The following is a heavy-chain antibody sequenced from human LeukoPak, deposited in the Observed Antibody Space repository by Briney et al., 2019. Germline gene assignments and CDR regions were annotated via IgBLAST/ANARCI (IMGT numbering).Heavy chain of an antibody. V-gene: IGHV3-23*01. CDR3: AKDKGSGSYPSSHDY. CDR1: GFTFSSYA. J-gene: IGHJ4*02. CDR2: ISGSGGST. Sequence: GGSLRLSCAASGFTFSSYAMSWVRQAPGKGLEWVSAISGSGGSTYYADSVKGRFTISRDNSKNTLYLQMNSLRAEDTAVYYCAKDKGSGSYPSSHDYWGQGTLVTVSS. D-gene: IGHD3-10*01.